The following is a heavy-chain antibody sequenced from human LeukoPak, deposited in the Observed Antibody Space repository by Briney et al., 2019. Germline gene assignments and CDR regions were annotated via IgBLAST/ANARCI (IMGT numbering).Heavy chain of an antibody. V-gene: IGHV4-39*01. Sequence: SETLSLTCTVSGGSISSSNYYWGWIRQPPGKGLEWIGSIYYRGTTYYNPSLKSRVTISVDTSKNQFSLKLSSVTAADAAVYYCARLSRSVEYWGQGTLVTVSS. CDR2: IYYRGTT. D-gene: IGHD5-24*01. CDR3: ARLSRSVEY. J-gene: IGHJ4*02. CDR1: GGSISSSNYY.